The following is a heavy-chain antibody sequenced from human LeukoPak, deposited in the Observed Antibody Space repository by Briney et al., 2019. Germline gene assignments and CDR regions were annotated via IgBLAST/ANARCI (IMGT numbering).Heavy chain of an antibody. D-gene: IGHD3-22*01. CDR1: GGSISNYY. CDR2: IYYSGYT. V-gene: IGHV4-59*08. Sequence: PSETLSLTCTVSGGSISNYYWSWIRQPPGKGLEWIGYIYYSGYTNYNPSLKSRVTISVDTSKNHFSLKLSSVTAADTAVYYCARHNTYYYDSSGYYYSYYFDYWGQGTLVTVSS. CDR3: ARHNTYYYDSSGYYYSYYFDY. J-gene: IGHJ4*02.